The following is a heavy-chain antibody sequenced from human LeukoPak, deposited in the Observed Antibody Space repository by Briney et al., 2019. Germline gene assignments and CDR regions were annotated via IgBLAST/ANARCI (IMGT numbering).Heavy chain of an antibody. CDR1: GGSISSYY. D-gene: IGHD4-23*01. Sequence: SETLSLTCTVSGGSISSYYWSWIRQPPGKRLEWIGYIYYSGSTNYNPSLKSRVTISVDTSKNQFSLKLSSVTAADTAVYYCARFNSWYYYYMDVWGKGTTVTVSS. V-gene: IGHV4-59*01. J-gene: IGHJ6*03. CDR2: IYYSGST. CDR3: ARFNSWYYYYMDV.